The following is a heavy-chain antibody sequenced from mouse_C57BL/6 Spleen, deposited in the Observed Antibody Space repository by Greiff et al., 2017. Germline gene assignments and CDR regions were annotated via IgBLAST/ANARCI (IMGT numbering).Heavy chain of an antibody. V-gene: IGHV1-18*01. CDR2: INPNNGGT. CDR1: GYTFTDYN. CDR3: ARGWLLLAY. Sequence: VQLKQSGPELVKPGASVKIPCKASGYTFTDYNMDWVKQSHGKSLEWIGDINPNNGGTIYNQKFKGKATLTVDKSSSTAYMELRSLTSEDTAVYYCARGWLLLAYWGQGTLVTVSA. J-gene: IGHJ3*01. D-gene: IGHD2-3*01.